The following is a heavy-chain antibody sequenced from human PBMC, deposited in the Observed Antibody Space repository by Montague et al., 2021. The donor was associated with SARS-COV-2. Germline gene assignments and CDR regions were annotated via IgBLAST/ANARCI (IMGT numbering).Heavy chain of an antibody. J-gene: IGHJ6*02. D-gene: IGHD6-19*01. CDR2: TYYRSKWYN. Sequence: CAISGDSVSSNSAAWNWIRQSPSRGLEWLGRTYYRSKWYNDYAVSVKSRITINPDTSKNQFSLQLNSVTPEDTAVYYCVRGDEEQWLVHYYYYGMDVWGQGTTVTVSS. CDR1: GDSVSSNSAA. CDR3: VRGDEEQWLVHYYYYGMDV. V-gene: IGHV6-1*01.